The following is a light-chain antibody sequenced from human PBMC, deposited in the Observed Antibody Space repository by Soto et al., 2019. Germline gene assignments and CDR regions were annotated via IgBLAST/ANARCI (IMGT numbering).Light chain of an antibody. J-gene: IGLJ1*01. CDR2: EVT. CDR3: NSYTTLSNRV. V-gene: IGLV2-14*01. CDR1: SSDIGAYNY. Sequence: QSALTQPASVSGSPGQSITISCTGTSSDIGAYNYVSWYQQHPGKAPKLLIYEVTNRPSGVSDPFSGSKSGNTASLTISGLQAEDEANYYCNSYTTLSNRVFGTGTKVTVL.